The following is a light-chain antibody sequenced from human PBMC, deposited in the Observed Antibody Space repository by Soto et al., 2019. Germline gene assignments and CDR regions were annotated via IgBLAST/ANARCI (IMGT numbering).Light chain of an antibody. CDR2: DND. CDR3: GAWDDSLSGAV. V-gene: IGLV1-51*01. J-gene: IGLJ2*01. CDR1: SSNIGIKD. Sequence: QSVLSQPPSVSAAPGQTVTISCSGSSSNIGIKDVSCYQQFPGTAPKVLIYDNDVRPSGIPDRVSGSKSGTSATLGITGLRSGDEADYYCGAWDDSLSGAVFGGGTKLTVL.